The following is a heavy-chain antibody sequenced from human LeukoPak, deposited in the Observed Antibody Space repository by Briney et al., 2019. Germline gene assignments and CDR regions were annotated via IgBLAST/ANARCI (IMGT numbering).Heavy chain of an antibody. CDR1: GGSISSYY. Sequence: SETLSLTCTVSGGSISSYYWSWIRQPPGKGLEWIGYIYYSGSTNYNPSPKSRVTISVDTSKNQFSLKLSCVTAADTAVYYCARRRGLVNWFDPWGQGTLVTVSS. D-gene: IGHD3-16*01. J-gene: IGHJ5*02. CDR3: ARRRGLVNWFDP. CDR2: IYYSGST. V-gene: IGHV4-59*08.